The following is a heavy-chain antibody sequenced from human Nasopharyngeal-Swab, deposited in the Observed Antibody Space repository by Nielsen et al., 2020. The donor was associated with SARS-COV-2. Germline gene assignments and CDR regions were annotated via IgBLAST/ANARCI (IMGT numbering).Heavy chain of an antibody. J-gene: IGHJ3*02. CDR2: ILVGSGNT. V-gene: IGHV1-58*01. Sequence: SVKVSCKASGVTFNTSAVQWVREARGQRLEWIGLILVGSGNTNYAQKFHGRVTITRDMSTSTAYMALSSLTSEDTAVYYCAASPYYYGRSGPIRRAFDIWGQGTRVTVSS. CDR1: GVTFNTSA. CDR3: AASPYYYGRSGPIRRAFDI. D-gene: IGHD3-22*01.